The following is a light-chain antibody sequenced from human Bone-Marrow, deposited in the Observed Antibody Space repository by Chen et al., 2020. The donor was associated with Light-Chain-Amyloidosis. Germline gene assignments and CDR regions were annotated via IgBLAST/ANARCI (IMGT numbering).Light chain of an antibody. CDR2: EVT. J-gene: IGLJ1*01. Sequence: QSALTQPASVSGSPGQSITISCTGTSSDVGGDNHVSWYQQHPDKAPKLMIYEVTNRPSWVPDRFSCSKSYNTASLTISGLQTEDEADYFCSSYTITNTLVFGSGTRVTVL. V-gene: IGLV2-14*01. CDR3: SSYTITNTLV. CDR1: SSDVGGDNH.